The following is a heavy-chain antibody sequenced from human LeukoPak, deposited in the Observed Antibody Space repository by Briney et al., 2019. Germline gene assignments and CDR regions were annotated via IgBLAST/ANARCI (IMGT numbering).Heavy chain of an antibody. CDR3: ARDLHRVVVRGVPHYYYYMDV. Sequence: ASVKVSCKASGYTFTSYGISWVRQAPGQGLEWMGWISTYDGNTNYAQKLQGRVTMTTDTSTSTAYMDLRSLRSDDTAVYYCARDLHRVVVRGVPHYYYYMDVWGKGTTVTISS. CDR2: ISTYDGNT. J-gene: IGHJ6*03. CDR1: GYTFTSYG. V-gene: IGHV1-18*01. D-gene: IGHD3-10*01.